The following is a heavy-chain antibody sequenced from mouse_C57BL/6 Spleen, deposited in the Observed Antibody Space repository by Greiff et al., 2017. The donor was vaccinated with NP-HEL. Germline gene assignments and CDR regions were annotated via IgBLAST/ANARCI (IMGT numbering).Heavy chain of an antibody. CDR2: ISGGGGNT. CDR3: AREAYGNSHFDY. Sequence: DVMLVESGGGLVKPGGSLKLSCAASGFTFSSYTMSWVRQTPEKRLEWVATISGGGGNTYYPDSVKGRFTISRDNAKNTLYLQMSSLRSEDTALYYCAREAYGNSHFDYWGQGTTLTVSS. V-gene: IGHV5-9*01. CDR1: GFTFSSYT. D-gene: IGHD2-1*01. J-gene: IGHJ2*01.